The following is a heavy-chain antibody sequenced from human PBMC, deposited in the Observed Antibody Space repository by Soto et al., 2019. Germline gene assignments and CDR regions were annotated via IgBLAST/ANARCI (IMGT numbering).Heavy chain of an antibody. D-gene: IGHD3-9*01. J-gene: IGHJ6*01. CDR1: GFTFSSYA. Sequence: GGSLRLSCAASGFTFSSYAMSWVRQAPGKGLEWVSAISGSGGSTYYADSVKGRFTISRDNSKNTLYLQMNSLRAEDTAVYYCAKVPLRYFDWSRLYGMDVWGQGTTVSGSS. CDR3: AKVPLRYFDWSRLYGMDV. V-gene: IGHV3-23*01. CDR2: ISGSGGST.